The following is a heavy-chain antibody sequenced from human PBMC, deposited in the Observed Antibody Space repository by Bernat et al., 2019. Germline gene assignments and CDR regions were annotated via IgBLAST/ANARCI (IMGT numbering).Heavy chain of an antibody. V-gene: IGHV2-70*04. CDR1: GFSLSTSGMR. D-gene: IGHD6-19*01. Sequence: QVTLKESGPALVKPTQTLTLTCTFSGFSLSTSGMRVSWIRQPPGEALEWLARVDWDDDKFYSTSLRTRLTISKDTSKNQVVLTMTNMDPVDTATYYCARMGVVVSGTVYFDYWGQGALVTVSS. CDR3: ARMGVVVSGTVYFDY. CDR2: VDWDDDK. J-gene: IGHJ4*02.